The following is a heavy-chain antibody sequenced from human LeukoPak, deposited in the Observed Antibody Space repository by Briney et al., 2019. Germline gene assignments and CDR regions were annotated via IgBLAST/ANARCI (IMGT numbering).Heavy chain of an antibody. J-gene: IGHJ4*02. D-gene: IGHD2-21*01. CDR2: IKEDGSEK. V-gene: IGHV3-7*01. CDR1: GFTFSTYW. CDR3: ARALCIWGGDCHYFDY. Sequence: QTGGSLRLSCAASGFTFSTYWMTWVRQAPGKGLEWVANIKEDGSEKYYVDSVKGRFTISRDDAKNSLYLQMNSLRAEDTAVYYCARALCIWGGDCHYFDYWGQGTLVTVSS.